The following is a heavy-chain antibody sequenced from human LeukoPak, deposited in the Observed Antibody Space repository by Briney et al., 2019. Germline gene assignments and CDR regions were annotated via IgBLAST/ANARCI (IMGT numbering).Heavy chain of an antibody. V-gene: IGHV4-39*01. D-gene: IGHD4-17*01. CDR1: GGSISSSSYY. Sequence: PSETLSLTCTVSGGSISSSSYYWGWLRQPPGKGLEWIGSIYYSGSTYYNPSLKSRVTISVDTSKNQFSLKLSSVTAADTAVYYCAGMTTVTKGDYWGQGTLVTVSS. CDR3: AGMTTVTKGDY. J-gene: IGHJ4*02. CDR2: IYYSGST.